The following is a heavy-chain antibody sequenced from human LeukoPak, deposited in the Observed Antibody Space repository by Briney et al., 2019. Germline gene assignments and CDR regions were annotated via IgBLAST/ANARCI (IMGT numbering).Heavy chain of an antibody. D-gene: IGHD1-7*01. V-gene: IGHV5-51*01. Sequence: GESLKISCKGAGYSFTSYWIGWVRQMPGKGLEGMGVIYPDDSDTRYSPSFQGQVTISADKSISTAYLQWSSLKASDTAMYYCARATTGTRTIDYWGQGTLVTVSS. CDR2: IYPDDSDT. CDR1: GYSFTSYW. CDR3: ARATTGTRTIDY. J-gene: IGHJ4*02.